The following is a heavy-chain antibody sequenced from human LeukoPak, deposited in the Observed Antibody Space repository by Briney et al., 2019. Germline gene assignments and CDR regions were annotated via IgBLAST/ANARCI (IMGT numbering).Heavy chain of an antibody. CDR3: ARTSGRGVVVVTTALGY. CDR2: INPNSGGT. Sequence: ASVKVSCKASGYTFTGYYMHWVRQAPGQGLGWMGWINPNSGGTNYAQKFQGRVTMTRDTSISTAYMELSRLRSDDTAVYYCARTSGRGVVVVTTALGYWGQGTLVTVSS. V-gene: IGHV1-2*02. J-gene: IGHJ4*02. D-gene: IGHD3-22*01. CDR1: GYTFTGYY.